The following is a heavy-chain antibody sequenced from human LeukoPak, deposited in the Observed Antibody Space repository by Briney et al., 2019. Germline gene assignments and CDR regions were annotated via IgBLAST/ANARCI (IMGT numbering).Heavy chain of an antibody. D-gene: IGHD1-26*01. CDR1: GFTFSSYW. CDR3: ARGPPNSGSYHTD. CDR2: VNSDGSST. Sequence: PGGSLRLSCAASGFTFSSYWMHWVRQAPGKGLVWVSRVNSDGSSTTYADSVKGRFTISRDNAENTLHLQMSSLRAEDTAVYYCARGPPNSGSYHTDWGQGTLVTVSS. V-gene: IGHV3-74*01. J-gene: IGHJ4*02.